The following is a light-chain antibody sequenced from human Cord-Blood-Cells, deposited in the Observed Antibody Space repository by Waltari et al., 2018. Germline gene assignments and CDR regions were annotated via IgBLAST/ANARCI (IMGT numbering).Light chain of an antibody. V-gene: IGLV3-21*03. CDR3: QVWDSSSDHPVV. Sequence: SYVLTQPPSVSVAPGKAARITCGGNNIGSKSVHWYQQKPGQYPGLVVYDDSDRPSGIPERFSGANSWNTATLTISRVEAGDEADYYCQVWDSSSDHPVVFGGGTKLTVL. CDR2: DDS. CDR1: NIGSKS. J-gene: IGLJ2*01.